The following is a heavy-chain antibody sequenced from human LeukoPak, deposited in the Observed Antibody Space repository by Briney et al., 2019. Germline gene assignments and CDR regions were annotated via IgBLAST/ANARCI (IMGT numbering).Heavy chain of an antibody. Sequence: PSQTLSLTCTVPGGSLSSGGYYWSWIPQHPGKGLEWIGYIYYSGFTYYNPSLKSRVTISLDTSKNQFSLKLSSVTAADTAVYYCARGSTVTTNFDYWGQGTLVTVSS. CDR1: GGSLSSGGYY. D-gene: IGHD4-17*01. CDR2: IYYSGFT. J-gene: IGHJ4*02. V-gene: IGHV4-31*03. CDR3: ARGSTVTTNFDY.